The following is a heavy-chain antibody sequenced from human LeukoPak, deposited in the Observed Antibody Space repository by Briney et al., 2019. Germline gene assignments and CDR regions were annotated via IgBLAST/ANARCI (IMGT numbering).Heavy chain of an antibody. Sequence: GGSLRLSCAASGFTFSDYYMTWVRQAPGKGLEWVSTLYSGGGTFYADSVKGRLTISRDNSKNTLDLHMSSLRAEDTAVYYCARAGGLPIAVAPIDCWGQGTLVTVSS. CDR2: LYSGGGT. J-gene: IGHJ4*02. CDR3: ARAGGLPIAVAPIDC. V-gene: IGHV3-53*01. D-gene: IGHD6-19*01. CDR1: GFTFSDYY.